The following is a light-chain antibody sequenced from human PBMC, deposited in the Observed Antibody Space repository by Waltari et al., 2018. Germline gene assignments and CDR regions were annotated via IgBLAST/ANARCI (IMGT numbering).Light chain of an antibody. V-gene: IGLV2-23*02. J-gene: IGLJ2*01. CDR2: AVS. Sequence: QSALTQPASVSGSPGKSITISCTGTSSDVGNYKHDAWYQQHPGKAPKLMIYAVSKRPSGVSDRFSGSKSGDMASLTISGLQPEDEAEYFCSSYAGSSKGVFGGGTKVTVL. CDR1: SSDVGNYKH. CDR3: SSYAGSSKGV.